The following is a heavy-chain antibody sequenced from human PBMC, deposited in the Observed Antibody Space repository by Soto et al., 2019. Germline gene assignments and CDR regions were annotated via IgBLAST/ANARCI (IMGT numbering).Heavy chain of an antibody. J-gene: IGHJ5*02. CDR3: AQLSGSDAGGWFDP. D-gene: IGHD5-12*01. V-gene: IGHV2-5*01. CDR2: IYWNDDK. CDR1: GFSLSTDGVG. Sequence: QITLKESGPTLVKPTQTLTLTCTFSGFSLSTDGVGVGWIRQPPGKTPEWLALIYWNDDKRFSPSLKTRLTITTDTSKNQVVLTLTNMDTVDTATYYCAQLSGSDAGGWFDPWGQGTLVTVSS.